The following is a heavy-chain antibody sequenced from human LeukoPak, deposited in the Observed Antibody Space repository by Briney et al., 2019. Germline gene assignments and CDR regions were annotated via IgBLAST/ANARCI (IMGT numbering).Heavy chain of an antibody. CDR2: FDPEYGET. CDR3: ATEGRYGSGTYYMSY. V-gene: IGHV1-24*01. D-gene: IGHD3-10*01. J-gene: IGHJ4*02. CDR1: GYTPSELS. Sequence: ASVKVSCKVSGYTPSELSMHWVRQAPGKGLEWMGGFDPEYGETIYAQKFQGRATMTEDTSTDTPYMELSSLRSEDTAVYYCATEGRYGSGTYYMSYWGQGTLLTVSS.